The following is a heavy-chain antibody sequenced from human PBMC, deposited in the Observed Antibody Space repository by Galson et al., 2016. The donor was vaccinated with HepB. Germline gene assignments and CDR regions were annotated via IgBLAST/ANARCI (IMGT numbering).Heavy chain of an antibody. D-gene: IGHD6-19*01. CDR3: AKDRQWLTLRSYWYFDL. V-gene: IGHV3-23*01. CDR2: ISTRRTT. CDR1: GFVFSNFG. J-gene: IGHJ2*01. Sequence: SLRLSCAASGFVFSNFGLSWVRQAPGKGLEWVASISTRRTTYYSDSVQGRFTISRDNSNNTLYLQMNGLRAEDTAVYYCAKDRQWLTLRSYWYFDLWGRGTLVTVS.